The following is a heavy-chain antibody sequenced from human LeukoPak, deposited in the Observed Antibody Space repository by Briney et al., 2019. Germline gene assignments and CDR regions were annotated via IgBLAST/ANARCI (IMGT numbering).Heavy chain of an antibody. CDR3: ARGYGGGRIGYYMDV. CDR2: ISSSSRYI. J-gene: IGHJ6*03. CDR1: GFTFTSYS. V-gene: IGHV3-21*01. Sequence: PGGSLRLSCAASGFTFTSYSMNWVRQAPGKGLEWVSSISSSSRYIDYADSVKGRFTISRDNAKNSLYLQMNSLRAEDTAVYYCARGYGGGRIGYYMDVWGKGTTVTVSS. D-gene: IGHD4-23*01.